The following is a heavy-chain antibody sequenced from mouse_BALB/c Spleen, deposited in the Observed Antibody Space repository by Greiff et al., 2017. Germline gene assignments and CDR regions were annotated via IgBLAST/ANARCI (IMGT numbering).Heavy chain of an antibody. Sequence: QVQLQQSGAELARPGASVKLSCKASGYTFTSYWMQWVKQRPGQGLEWIGAIYPGDGDTRDTQKFKGKATLTADKSSSTAYMQLSSLASEDSAVYYCARVGGNSPWFAYWGQGTLVTVSA. CDR3: ARVGGNSPWFAY. CDR2: IYPGDGDT. CDR1: GYTFTSYW. V-gene: IGHV1-87*01. D-gene: IGHD2-1*01. J-gene: IGHJ3*01.